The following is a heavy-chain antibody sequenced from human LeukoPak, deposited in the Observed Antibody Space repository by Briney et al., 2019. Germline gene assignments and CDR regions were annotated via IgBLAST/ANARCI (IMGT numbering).Heavy chain of an antibody. J-gene: IGHJ4*02. V-gene: IGHV3-30-3*01. CDR2: ISYDGSNK. Sequence: GGSLRLSCAASGFTFSSYAMHWVRQAPGKGLEWVAVISYDGSNKYYADSVKGRFTISRDNAKNSLYLQMNSLRAEDTAVFYCARGLYSSSWYDFDYWGQGILVSVSS. D-gene: IGHD6-13*01. CDR3: ARGLYSSSWYDFDY. CDR1: GFTFSSYA.